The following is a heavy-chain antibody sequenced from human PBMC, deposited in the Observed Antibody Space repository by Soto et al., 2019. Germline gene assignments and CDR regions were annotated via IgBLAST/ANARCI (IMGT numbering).Heavy chain of an antibody. CDR2: IRSKANSYAT. Sequence: GGSLRLSCAASGFTFSGSAMHWVRQASGKGLEWVGRIRSKANSYATAYAASVKGRFTISRDDSKNTAYLQMNSLKTEDTAVYYCTTSYYYDSSVAESLDAFDIWAQGTMVTVSS. CDR1: GFTFSGSA. J-gene: IGHJ3*02. D-gene: IGHD3-22*01. CDR3: TTSYYYDSSVAESLDAFDI. V-gene: IGHV3-73*01.